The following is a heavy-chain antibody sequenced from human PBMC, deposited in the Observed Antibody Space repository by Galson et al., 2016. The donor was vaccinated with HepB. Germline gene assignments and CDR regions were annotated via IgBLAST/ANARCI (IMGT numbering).Heavy chain of an antibody. CDR2: IKNDVSQK. J-gene: IGHJ5*02. CDR3: ARGDCSSSTCYVIWFDP. Sequence: SLRLSCAASGFTFSNYWMSWVRQAPGKGLEWVANIKNDVSQKYYVDSVKGRFTISRDKRKNSLYLQMGSLRAEDTAVYYCARGDCSSSTCYVIWFDPWGQGTLVTVSS. V-gene: IGHV3-7*01. CDR1: GFTFSNYW. D-gene: IGHD2-2*01.